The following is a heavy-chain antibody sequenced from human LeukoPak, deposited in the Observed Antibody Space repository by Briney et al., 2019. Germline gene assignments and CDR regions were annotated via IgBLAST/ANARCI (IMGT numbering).Heavy chain of an antibody. V-gene: IGHV4-30-4*08. CDR1: GGSISSGDYY. Sequence: SQTLSLTCTVSGGSISSGDYYWSLIRQPPGKGLELVGYIYYSGSPYYNPSLKSRVTISVDTSKNQFSLKLSSVTDADTAVYYCAGAYCGGDCYNPYFQHWGQGTLVTVSS. CDR3: AGAYCGGDCYNPYFQH. CDR2: IYYSGSP. J-gene: IGHJ1*01. D-gene: IGHD2-21*01.